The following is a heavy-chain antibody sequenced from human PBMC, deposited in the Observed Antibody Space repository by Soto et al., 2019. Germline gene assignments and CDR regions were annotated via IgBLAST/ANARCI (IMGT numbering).Heavy chain of an antibody. D-gene: IGHD6-19*01. V-gene: IGHV3-30*18. J-gene: IGHJ6*02. CDR2: ISYDGSNK. CDR3: AKDPAYSSGWYFQYYYYGMDV. Sequence: QVQLVESGGGVVQPGRSLRLSCAASGFTFSSYGMHWVRQAPGTGLEWVAGISYDGSNKYYADSVKGRCTISRDNSKNTLYLQMNSLRAEDTAVYYCAKDPAYSSGWYFQYYYYGMDVWGQGTTVTVSS. CDR1: GFTFSSYG.